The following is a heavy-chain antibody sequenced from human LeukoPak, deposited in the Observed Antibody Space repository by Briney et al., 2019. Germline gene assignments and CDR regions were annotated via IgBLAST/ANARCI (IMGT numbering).Heavy chain of an antibody. V-gene: IGHV4-59*08. J-gene: IGHJ4*02. CDR1: GGSISSYY. D-gene: IGHD2-2*01. Sequence: PSETLSLTCTVSGGSISSYYWSWIRQPPGKGLEWIGYIYYSGSTNYNPSLKSRVTISVDTSKNQFSLKLSSVTAADTAVYYCARHASTSLFDYWGQGTLVTVSS. CDR2: IYYSGST. CDR3: ARHASTSLFDY.